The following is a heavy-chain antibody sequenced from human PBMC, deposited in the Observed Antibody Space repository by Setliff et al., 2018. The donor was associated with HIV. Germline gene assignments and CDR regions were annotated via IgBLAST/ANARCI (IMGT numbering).Heavy chain of an antibody. D-gene: IGHD6-19*01. CDR2: ISHSGST. J-gene: IGHJ4*02. Sequence: SETLSLTCAVYGGSFSDYYWSWIRQPPGKGLEWIGEISHSGSTNYSPSLKSRATISVDTSKNQFSLNLSSVTAADTAVYYCARGRAVAGSESFDYWGQGTLVTVSS. V-gene: IGHV4-34*01. CDR3: ARGRAVAGSESFDY. CDR1: GGSFSDYY.